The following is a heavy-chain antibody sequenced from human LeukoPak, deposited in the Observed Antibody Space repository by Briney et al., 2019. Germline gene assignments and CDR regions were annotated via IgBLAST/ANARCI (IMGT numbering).Heavy chain of an antibody. D-gene: IGHD2-2*01. Sequence: ASVRVSCKASGYTFTGYYMHWVRQAPGQGLEWMGWINPNSGGTNYAQKFQGRVTMTRDTSISTAYMELSRLRSDDTAVYYCARVRCRGCCSSTSPSFDYWGQGTLVTVSS. CDR2: INPNSGGT. CDR1: GYTFTGYY. V-gene: IGHV1-2*02. J-gene: IGHJ4*02. CDR3: ARVRCRGCCSSTSPSFDY.